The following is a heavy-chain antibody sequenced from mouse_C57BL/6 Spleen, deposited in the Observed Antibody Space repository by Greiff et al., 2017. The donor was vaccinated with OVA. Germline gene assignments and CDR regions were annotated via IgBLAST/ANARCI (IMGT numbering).Heavy chain of an antibody. CDR3: KYYGSSDYAMDY. J-gene: IGHJ4*01. CDR2: IHPNSGST. CDR1: GYTFTSYW. Sequence: QVQLQQPGAELVKPGASVKLSCKASGYTFTSYWMHWVKQRPGQGLEWIGMIHPNSGSTNYNEKFKSKATLTVDKSSSTAYMQLSSLTSEDSAVYYCKYYGSSDYAMDYWGQGTSVTVSS. V-gene: IGHV1-64*01. D-gene: IGHD1-1*01.